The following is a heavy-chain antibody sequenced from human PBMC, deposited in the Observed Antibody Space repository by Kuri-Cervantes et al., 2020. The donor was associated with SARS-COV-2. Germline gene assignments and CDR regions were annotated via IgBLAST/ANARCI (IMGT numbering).Heavy chain of an antibody. J-gene: IGHJ6*03. CDR1: GGSISSGDYY. D-gene: IGHD1-26*01. Sequence: SCTVSGGSISSGDYYWSWIHQPPGKGLEWIGHIYYSGSTYYNPSLKSRVTISVDTSKNQFSLKLSSVTAADTAVYYCARNQVGGYYYYYMDVWGKGTTVTVSS. CDR3: ARNQVGGYYYYYMDV. V-gene: IGHV4-30-4*08. CDR2: IYYSGST.